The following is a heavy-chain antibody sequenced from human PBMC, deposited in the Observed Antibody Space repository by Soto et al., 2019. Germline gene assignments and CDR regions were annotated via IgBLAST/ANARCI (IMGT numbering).Heavy chain of an antibody. CDR1: GGSISSGGYS. V-gene: IGHV4-30-2*01. CDR3: ASVDYGDYFRLDY. J-gene: IGHJ4*02. CDR2: IYHSGST. Sequence: SETLFLTCAVSGGSISSGGYSWSWIRQPPGKGLEWIGYIYHSGSTYYNPSLKSRVTISVDTSKDQFSLKLSSVTAADTAVYYCASVDYGDYFRLDYWGQGTLVTVSS. D-gene: IGHD4-17*01.